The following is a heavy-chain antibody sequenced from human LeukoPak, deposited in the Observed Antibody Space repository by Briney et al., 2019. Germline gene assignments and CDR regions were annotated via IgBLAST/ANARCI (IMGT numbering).Heavy chain of an antibody. V-gene: IGHV4-39*07. J-gene: IGHJ5*02. CDR2: IYYSGST. CDR3: AREKIGYYDGSGRGWFDP. CDR1: GDSISSSSYS. D-gene: IGHD3-22*01. Sequence: SETLSLTCTVSGDSISSSSYSWGWIRQPPGKGLEWIGSIYYSGSTYYNPSLKSRVTISVDTSKKQFSLKLSSVTAADTAVYYCAREKIGYYDGSGRGWFDPWGQGTLVTVSS.